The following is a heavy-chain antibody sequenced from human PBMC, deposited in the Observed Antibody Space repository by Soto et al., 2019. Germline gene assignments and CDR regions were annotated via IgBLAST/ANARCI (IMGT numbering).Heavy chain of an antibody. D-gene: IGHD3-22*01. CDR1: GFTFSSYW. V-gene: IGHV3-7*01. CDR3: ARVTKYYYDSSGYPPDY. CDR2: IKQDGSEK. J-gene: IGHJ4*02. Sequence: PGGSLRLSCAASGFTFSSYWMSWVRQAPGKGLEWVANIKQDGSEKYYVDSVKGRFTISRDNAKNSLYLQMNSLRAEDTAVYYCARVTKYYYDSSGYPPDYWGQGTLVTVSS.